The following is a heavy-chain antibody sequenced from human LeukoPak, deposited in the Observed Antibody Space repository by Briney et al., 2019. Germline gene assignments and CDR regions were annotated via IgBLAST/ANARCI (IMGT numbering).Heavy chain of an antibody. V-gene: IGHV4-59*01. J-gene: IGHJ3*02. CDR3: ARDTQFYYDSSGYYQGDAFDI. CDR2: IYYSGST. Sequence: SETLSLTCTVSGGSISSYYWSWIRQPPGKGLEWIGYIYYSGSTNYNPSLKSRVTISVDTSKNQFSLKLSFVTAADTAVYYCARDTQFYYDSSGYYQGDAFDIWGQGTMVTVSS. CDR1: GGSISSYY. D-gene: IGHD3-22*01.